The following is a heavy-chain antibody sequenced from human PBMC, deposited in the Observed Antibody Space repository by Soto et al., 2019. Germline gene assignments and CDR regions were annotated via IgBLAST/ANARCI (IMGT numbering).Heavy chain of an antibody. CDR3: ARAGPRSAAAGIIYYYYAMDV. D-gene: IGHD6-13*01. Sequence: GASVKVCCKTSGYTLTGSYTHWVRQAPGEGLEWMGWIDPKSGDTDYAQKFQGWVTMTRDTSMSTVYMEVSRLRSDDTAVYYCARAGPRSAAAGIIYYYYAMDVWGQGTTVTVSS. CDR2: IDPKSGDT. J-gene: IGHJ6*02. V-gene: IGHV1-2*04. CDR1: GYTLTGSY.